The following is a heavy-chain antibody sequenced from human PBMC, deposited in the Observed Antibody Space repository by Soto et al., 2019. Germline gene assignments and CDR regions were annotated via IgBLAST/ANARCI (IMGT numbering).Heavy chain of an antibody. CDR3: VKDMYYDFWSGSHDY. D-gene: IGHD3-3*01. Sequence: PGGSLRLSCSVSGFIFSSFAMHWVRQAPGKGLKYVSAISDNGGGTYYADSVKGRFTISRDNSKNTLYPQMSTLRPEDTAVYYCVKDMYYDFWSGSHDYWGQGTLVTVSS. CDR2: ISDNGGGT. CDR1: GFIFSSFA. J-gene: IGHJ4*02. V-gene: IGHV3-64D*06.